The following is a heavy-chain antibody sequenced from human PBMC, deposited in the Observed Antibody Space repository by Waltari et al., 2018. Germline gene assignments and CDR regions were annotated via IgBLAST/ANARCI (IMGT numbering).Heavy chain of an antibody. CDR2: MSAGRII. D-gene: IGHD3-10*01. CDR3: AGLHFFGSAAYSDGIDM. CDR1: GGSMTSGADY. V-gene: IGHV4-61*02. J-gene: IGHJ3*02. Sequence: QVQLQESGPGLVKPSQTLSLTCTLSGGSMTSGADYWSWIRQPAGKELEWIGGMSAGRIIDYGPSFKGGATIPVDTSKSQFSLTVNSVTAADTAVYYCAGLHFFGSAAYSDGIDMWGQGTMVTVSS.